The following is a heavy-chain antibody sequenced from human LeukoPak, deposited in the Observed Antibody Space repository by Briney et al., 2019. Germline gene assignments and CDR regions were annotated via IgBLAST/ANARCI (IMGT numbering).Heavy chain of an antibody. CDR2: IYSSGNS. CDR1: GGSISSSSYY. CDR3: ARDMTGSGWNDAFDI. V-gene: IGHV4-61*02. Sequence: SETLSLTCTVSGGSISSSSYYWGWIRQPAGKGLEWIGRIYSSGNSKYNPSLKSRVTISVDTSRNQFSLNLSSVTAADTAVYYCARDMTGSGWNDAFDIWGQGTMVTVSS. D-gene: IGHD6-19*01. J-gene: IGHJ3*02.